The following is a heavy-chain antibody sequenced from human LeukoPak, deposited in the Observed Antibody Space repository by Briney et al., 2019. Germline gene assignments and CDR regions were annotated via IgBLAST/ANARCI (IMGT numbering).Heavy chain of an antibody. Sequence: GASVKVSCKTSRYTFSHYYIHWVRQAPGQGLEWMGWMHPNRGGTSYAQKFQGRVTMTRDTSISTAYVELSRLRSEDTAVYYCAREPVGIENCFDPWGQGTLVTVS. J-gene: IGHJ5*02. D-gene: IGHD1-26*01. CDR2: MHPNRGGT. CDR3: AREPVGIENCFDP. CDR1: RYTFSHYY. V-gene: IGHV1-2*02.